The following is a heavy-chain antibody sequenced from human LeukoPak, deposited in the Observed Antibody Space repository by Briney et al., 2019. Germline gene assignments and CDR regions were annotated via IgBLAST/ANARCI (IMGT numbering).Heavy chain of an antibody. CDR3: AKDRPNYYESNGHYYRLNGDY. J-gene: IGHJ4*02. V-gene: IGHV3-23*01. D-gene: IGHD3-22*01. CDR1: GFTFSYYA. CDR2: ISSSGDVT. Sequence: PGGSLRLSCAASGFTFSYYAMSWARQAPGKGLEWVSSISSSGDVTFYTDPVKGRFTISRDNSKNTLYLQMNSLRAEDTAVYYCAKDRPNYYESNGHYYRLNGDYWGQGTLVTVSS.